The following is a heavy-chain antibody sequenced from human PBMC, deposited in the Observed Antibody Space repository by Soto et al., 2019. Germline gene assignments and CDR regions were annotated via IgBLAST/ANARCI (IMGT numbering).Heavy chain of an antibody. D-gene: IGHD5-18*01. Sequence: QVQLVESGGGVVQPGRSLRLSCAASGFTFSSYGMHWVRQAPGKGLEWVAVIWYDGSNKYYADSVKGRFTISRDNSKNTLYLQMNSLRAEDTAVYYCARRRAPVDTAMVIDYWGQGTLVTVSS. CDR1: GFTFSSYG. CDR2: IWYDGSNK. CDR3: ARRRAPVDTAMVIDY. V-gene: IGHV3-33*01. J-gene: IGHJ4*02.